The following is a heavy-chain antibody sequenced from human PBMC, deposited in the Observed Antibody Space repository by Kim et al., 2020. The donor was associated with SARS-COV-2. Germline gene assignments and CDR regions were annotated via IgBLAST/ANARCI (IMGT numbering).Heavy chain of an antibody. J-gene: IGHJ4*02. D-gene: IGHD1-26*01. CDR1: GGSISSSTFY. CDR3: ARHFSGQYIRPFDY. V-gene: IGHV4-39*01. CDR2: ISYSGNT. Sequence: SETLSLTCTVSGGSISSSTFYWGWIRQPPGKGLEWIGSISYSGNTYYNPSLKSRVTISVDTSKTQFSLKLTSVTAADTSVYYCARHFSGQYIRPFDYWGQGTLVTVSS.